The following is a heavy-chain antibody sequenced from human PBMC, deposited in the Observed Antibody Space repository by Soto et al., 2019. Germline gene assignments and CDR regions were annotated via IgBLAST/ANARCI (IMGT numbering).Heavy chain of an antibody. CDR2: ISGSGGST. Sequence: EVQLLESGGGLVQPGGSLRLSCAASGVTFSSYAMSWVRQAPGKGLEWVSAISGSGGSTYYADSVKGRFTISRDNSKNTLYLQMNSLRAEDTAVYYCAKDGYYGSGRNAYYYYYYMDVWGKGTTVTVSS. V-gene: IGHV3-23*01. D-gene: IGHD3-10*01. J-gene: IGHJ6*03. CDR1: GVTFSSYA. CDR3: AKDGYYGSGRNAYYYYYYMDV.